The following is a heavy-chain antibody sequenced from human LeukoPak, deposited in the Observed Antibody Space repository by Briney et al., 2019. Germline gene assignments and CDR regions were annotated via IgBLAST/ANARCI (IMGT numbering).Heavy chain of an antibody. CDR1: GYTFTSYG. Sequence: ASVKVSCQASGYTFTSYGISWVGPAPGQGLEWMGWISAYNGNTNYAQKLQGRVTITTDTSTSTAYMELRSLRSDDTAVYYCARFVLERRGDYWGQGTLVTVSS. D-gene: IGHD1-1*01. CDR2: ISAYNGNT. J-gene: IGHJ4*02. CDR3: ARFVLERRGDY. V-gene: IGHV1-18*01.